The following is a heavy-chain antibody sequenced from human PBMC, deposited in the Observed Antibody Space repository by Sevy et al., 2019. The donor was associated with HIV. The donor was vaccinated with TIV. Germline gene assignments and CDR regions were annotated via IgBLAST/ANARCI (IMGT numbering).Heavy chain of an antibody. Sequence: GGSLRLSCAASGFIFGSYAMTWVRQAPGKGLEWVSSLEGSDFAKRYANSVRGRFTIFGDTSKRTLYLQMNCLRVEDTAVYFGVRDGQMWRSDWYLTSGADFCGRGTLVTVSS. V-gene: IGHV3-23*01. CDR3: VRDGQMWRSDWYLTSGADF. J-gene: IGHJ4*02. CDR2: LEGSDFAK. CDR1: GFIFGSYA. D-gene: IGHD2-21*02.